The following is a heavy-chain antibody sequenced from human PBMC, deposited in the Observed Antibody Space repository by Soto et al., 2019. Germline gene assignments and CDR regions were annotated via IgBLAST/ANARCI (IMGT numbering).Heavy chain of an antibody. CDR3: ARGSAGINRRHDY. CDR1: GGSFSGYY. D-gene: IGHD3-10*01. V-gene: IGHV4-34*01. CDR2: INHSGST. Sequence: KPSETLSLTCAVYGGSFSGYYWSWIRQPPGKGLEWIGEINHSGSTNYNPSLKSRVTISVDTSKNQFSLKLSSVTAADTAVYYCARGSAGINRRHDYWGQGTLVTVSS. J-gene: IGHJ4*02.